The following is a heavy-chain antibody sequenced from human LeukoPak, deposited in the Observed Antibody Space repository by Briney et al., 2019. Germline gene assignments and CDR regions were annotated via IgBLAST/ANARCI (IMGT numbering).Heavy chain of an antibody. V-gene: IGHV3-74*01. CDR2: INSDGSST. CDR3: TNGGTVGFDS. J-gene: IGHJ4*02. D-gene: IGHD4-23*01. CDR1: GFTFNTYW. Sequence: GGSLRLSCAASGFTFNTYWMHWVRQSPGKGLVWVSRINSDGSSTTYADSVKGRFTISRDNAKNTLYLQMNSLRDDDTAVYYCTNGGTVGFDSWGQGTVVTVSS.